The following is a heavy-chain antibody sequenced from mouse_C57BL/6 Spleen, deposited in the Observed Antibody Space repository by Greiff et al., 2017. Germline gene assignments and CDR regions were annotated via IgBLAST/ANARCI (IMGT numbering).Heavy chain of an antibody. Sequence: EVQLQQSGPELVKPGASVKISCKASGYTFTDYYMNWVQQSHGKSLEWIGDINPNNGGTSYNQKFKGKATLTVDKSSSTAYMELRSLTSEDSAVYYCAREVGKKYFDYWGQGTTLTVSS. D-gene: IGHD1-1*01. J-gene: IGHJ2*01. CDR1: GYTFTDYY. CDR3: AREVGKKYFDY. V-gene: IGHV1-26*01. CDR2: INPNNGGT.